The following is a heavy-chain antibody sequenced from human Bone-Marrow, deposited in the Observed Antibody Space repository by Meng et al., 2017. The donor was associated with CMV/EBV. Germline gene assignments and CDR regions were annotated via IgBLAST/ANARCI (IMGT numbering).Heavy chain of an antibody. CDR3: ASRYCSSTSCSLFGGYYYYGMDV. V-gene: IGHV1-46*01. J-gene: IGHJ6*02. CDR1: GYTFTSYY. CDR2: INPSGGST. D-gene: IGHD2-2*01. Sequence: ASVKVSCKAFGYTFTSYYMHWVRQAPGQGLEWMGIINPSGGSTSYAQKFQGRVTMTRDTSTSTVYMELSSLRSEDTAVYYCASRYCSSTSCSLFGGYYYYGMDVWGQGTTVTVSS.